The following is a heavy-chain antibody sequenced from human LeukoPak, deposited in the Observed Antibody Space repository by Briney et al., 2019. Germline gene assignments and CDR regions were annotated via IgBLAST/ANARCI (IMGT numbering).Heavy chain of an antibody. D-gene: IGHD1-14*01. J-gene: IGHJ6*04. CDR2: ISYDGSNK. CDR3: TTGDV. V-gene: IGHV3-30*07. CDR1: GFTFSSYA. Sequence: GRSLRLSCAASGFTFSSYAMHWVRQAPGKGLEWVAVISYDGSNKYYADSVKGRFTISRDNSKNTLYLQMNSLKTEDTAVYYCTTGDVWCKGTTVTVSS.